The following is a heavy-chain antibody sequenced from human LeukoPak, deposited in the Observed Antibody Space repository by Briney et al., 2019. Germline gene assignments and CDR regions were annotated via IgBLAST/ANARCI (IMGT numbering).Heavy chain of an antibody. Sequence: PGGSLRLSCAASGFTVSSNYMSWVRQAPGKGLEWVSVIYSGGSTYYADSVKGRFTISRDNSKNTLYLQMNSLRAEDTAVYYCARGRNYYDSSGYYYGRYFDYWGQGTLVTVSS. J-gene: IGHJ4*02. V-gene: IGHV3-66*01. CDR3: ARGRNYYDSSGYYYGRYFDY. CDR2: IYSGGST. CDR1: GFTVSSNY. D-gene: IGHD3-22*01.